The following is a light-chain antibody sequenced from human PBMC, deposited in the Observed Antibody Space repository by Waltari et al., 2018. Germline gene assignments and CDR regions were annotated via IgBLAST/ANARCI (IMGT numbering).Light chain of an antibody. CDR2: AAS. V-gene: IGKV1-39*01. CDR1: QSISNY. Sequence: IQMTQSPYSLSASVGDRVTITCRASQSISNYLNWYQQKPGQAPKLLIYAASSLQSGVPSRFSCSGSGTDFTLTISSLQPADFATYYCQQSYSTLWTFGQGTKVEIK. J-gene: IGKJ1*01. CDR3: QQSYSTLWT.